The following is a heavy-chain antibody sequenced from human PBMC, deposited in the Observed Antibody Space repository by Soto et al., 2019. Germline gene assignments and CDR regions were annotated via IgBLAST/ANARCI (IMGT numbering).Heavy chain of an antibody. D-gene: IGHD3-16*01. CDR2: AHHSGRT. CDR1: GGSISSYY. V-gene: IGHV4-59*12. J-gene: IGHJ4*02. Sequence: PSETLSLTCTVSGGSISSYYWSWIRQPPGKGLEWIGEAHHSGRTNYNPSLKTRVTISVDRSQNLFSLKLASVTAADTAVYYCVRYEATALDCWGQGILVTVSS. CDR3: VRYEATALDC.